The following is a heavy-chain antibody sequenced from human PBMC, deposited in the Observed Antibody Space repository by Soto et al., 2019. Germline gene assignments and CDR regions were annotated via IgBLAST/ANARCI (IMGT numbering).Heavy chain of an antibody. CDR2: ISYDGSNK. CDR3: AKPQQRGVLGPDS. D-gene: IGHD6-25*01. V-gene: IGHV3-30*18. J-gene: IGHJ5*01. Sequence: LRLSCAASGFPFSSYGMHWVRQAPGKGLEWVAVISYDGSNKYYADSVKGRFTISRENSKNTLYLQMNSLRAEDTAVYYCAKPQQRGVLGPDSWGQGTLVTVSS. CDR1: GFPFSSYG.